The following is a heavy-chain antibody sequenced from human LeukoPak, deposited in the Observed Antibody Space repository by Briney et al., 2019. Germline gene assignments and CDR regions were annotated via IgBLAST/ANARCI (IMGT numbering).Heavy chain of an antibody. CDR3: ASASYDFWSGYLDY. CDR2: INHSGSP. Sequence: XPPXXXLEXXGEINHSGSPNYNPSLKSRVTISVDTSKNQFSLKLSSVTAADTAVYYCASASYDFWSGYLDYWGQGTLVTVSS. D-gene: IGHD3-3*01. V-gene: IGHV4-34*01. J-gene: IGHJ4*02.